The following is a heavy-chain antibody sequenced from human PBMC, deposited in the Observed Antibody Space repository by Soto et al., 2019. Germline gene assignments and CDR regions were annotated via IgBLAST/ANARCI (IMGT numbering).Heavy chain of an antibody. CDR1: GYTFTSYG. D-gene: IGHD2-15*01. V-gene: IGHV1-18*01. CDR2: ISAYNGNT. CDR3: ARVLTCSGGTCSSHWFDP. Sequence: GASVKVSCKASGYTFTSYGISWVRQAPGQGPEWMGWISAYNGNTNYAQKLQGRVTMTTDTSTSTAYMELRSLRSDDTAMYYCARVLTCSGGTCSSHWFDPWGQGTLVTVSS. J-gene: IGHJ5*02.